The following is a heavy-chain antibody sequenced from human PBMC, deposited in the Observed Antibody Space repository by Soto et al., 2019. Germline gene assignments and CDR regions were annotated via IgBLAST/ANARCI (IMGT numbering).Heavy chain of an antibody. CDR2: VYYSGST. J-gene: IGHJ4*02. D-gene: IGHD3-9*01. CDR1: GGSVSSSSYY. V-gene: IGHV4-39*01. CDR3: GRLEGLATISYYFHY. Sequence: SETLSLTSTVSGGSVSSSSYYWGWVRQPPGKGLEWIGSVYYSGSTYYNPSLESRVTISVDKSKNQFSLKLMSLSAADTAVYYCGRLEGLATISYYFHYWGQGALVTVSS.